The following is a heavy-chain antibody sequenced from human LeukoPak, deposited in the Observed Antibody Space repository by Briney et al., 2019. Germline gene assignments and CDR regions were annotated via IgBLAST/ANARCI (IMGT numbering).Heavy chain of an antibody. CDR3: ARDGPGYSFDY. Sequence: GRSLRLSCAASGFTFSSYGMHWVRQAPGKGLEWVALIWYDGSNKYYADSVKGRFTISRDNSKNTLYLQMNSLRAEDTAIYYCARDGPGYSFDYWGQGTLVTVSS. V-gene: IGHV3-33*01. CDR1: GFTFSSYG. CDR2: IWYDGSNK. J-gene: IGHJ4*02. D-gene: IGHD5-18*01.